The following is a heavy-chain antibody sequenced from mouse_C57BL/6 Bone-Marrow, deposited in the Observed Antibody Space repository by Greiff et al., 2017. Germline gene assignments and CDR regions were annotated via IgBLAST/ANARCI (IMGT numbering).Heavy chain of an antibody. CDR2: IYPGNSDT. V-gene: IGHV1-5*01. J-gene: IGHJ3*01. CDR3: IPIYYCNYSWFAY. CDR1: GYTFTSYW. Sequence: EVKLMESGPVLARPGASVKMSCKTSGYTFTSYWMHWVKQRPGQGLEWIGAIYPGNSDTSYNQKFKGKAKLTAVTSASTAYMELSSLTNEDSAVYYCIPIYYCNYSWFAYWGQGTLVTVSA. D-gene: IGHD2-1*01.